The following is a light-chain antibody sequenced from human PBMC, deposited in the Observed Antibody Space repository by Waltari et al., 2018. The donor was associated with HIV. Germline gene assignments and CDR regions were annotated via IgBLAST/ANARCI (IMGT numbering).Light chain of an antibody. V-gene: IGLV1-51*01. CDR3: VTWDTSLSVLV. CDR2: ASH. CDR1: SSNFGKDD. J-gene: IGLJ2*01. Sequence: QSVLTQPPSVSAAPGQTVTISCSGSSSNFGKDDVSWYQQLPGSAPQLLINASHKRPAGSPDRFAVSKAGTSSTLGIAGLHTGDEANYYCVTWDTSLSVLVFGGGTKLTVL.